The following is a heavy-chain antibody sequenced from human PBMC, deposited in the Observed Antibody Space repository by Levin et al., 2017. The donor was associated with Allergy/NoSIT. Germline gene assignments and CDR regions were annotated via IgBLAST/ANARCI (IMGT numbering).Heavy chain of an antibody. CDR3: ARDPLKIDPDSSYYGMDV. D-gene: IGHD1-14*01. CDR1: GGPFSSYV. CDR2: IIPILDIA. Sequence: ASVKVSCKASGGPFSSYVISWVRQAPGQGLEWMGRIIPILDIANYAQKFQGRITITADKSTSTAYMELSSLRSEDTAVYYCARDPLKIDPDSSYYGMDVWGQGTTVTVSS. J-gene: IGHJ6*02. V-gene: IGHV1-69*04.